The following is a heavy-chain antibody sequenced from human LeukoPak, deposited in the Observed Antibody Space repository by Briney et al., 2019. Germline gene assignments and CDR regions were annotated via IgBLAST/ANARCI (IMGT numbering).Heavy chain of an antibody. CDR3: ARHGGDGYFDWLFINWFDP. V-gene: IGHV4-59*01. CDR2: INYSGNT. CDR1: GGSISSYY. Sequence: KPSETLSLTCTVSGGSISSYYWSWIRQPPGKGLEWIGYINYSGNTNYNPSLKSRVTISVDTSKNQFSLKLSSVTAADTAVYYCARHGGDGYFDWLFINWFDPWGQGTLVTVSS. J-gene: IGHJ5*02. D-gene: IGHD3-9*01.